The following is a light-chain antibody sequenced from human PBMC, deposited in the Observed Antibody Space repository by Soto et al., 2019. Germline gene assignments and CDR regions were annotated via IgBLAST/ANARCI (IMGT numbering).Light chain of an antibody. CDR1: QSVSSY. Sequence: EVVLTQSPATLSLSPGDRSTLSFRASQSVSSYFAWYQQKPGQAPRLLIYDASNRATGIPARFSGSGSGTDFTLTISSLEAEDFAVYYCQQRSIWPLTFGQGTRLEIK. J-gene: IGKJ5*01. CDR2: DAS. CDR3: QQRSIWPLT. V-gene: IGKV3-11*01.